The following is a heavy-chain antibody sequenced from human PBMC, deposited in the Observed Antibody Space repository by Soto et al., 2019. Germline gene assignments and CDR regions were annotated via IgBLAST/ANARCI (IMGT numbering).Heavy chain of an antibody. J-gene: IGHJ5*02. CDR3: ARGITMVRGVISWFDP. V-gene: IGHV1-8*01. Sequence: QVQLVQSGAEVKKPGASVKVSCKASGYTFTSYDINWVRQATGQGLEWMGWMNPNSGNTGYAQKFQGRVTMTRNTSISTAYMELSSRRSEDTAVYYCARGITMVRGVISWFDPWGQGTLVTVSS. D-gene: IGHD3-10*01. CDR1: GYTFTSYD. CDR2: MNPNSGNT.